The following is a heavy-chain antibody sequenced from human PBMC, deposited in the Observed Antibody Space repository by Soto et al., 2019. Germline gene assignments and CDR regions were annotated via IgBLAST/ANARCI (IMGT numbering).Heavy chain of an antibody. Sequence: GGSLRLSCAASGFTFSSYAMSWVRQAPGKGLVWVSAIRGSGGSTCYSDSVKGRFTISRDNSKNTLFLRMNKRRVEDTAVYYCIRPASRGRHYLYFGMDVGSQWNSVTVSS. D-gene: IGHD3-10*01. V-gene: IGHV3-23*01. CDR2: IRGSGGST. CDR3: IRPASRGRHYLYFGMDV. J-gene: IGHJ6*02. CDR1: GFTFSSYA.